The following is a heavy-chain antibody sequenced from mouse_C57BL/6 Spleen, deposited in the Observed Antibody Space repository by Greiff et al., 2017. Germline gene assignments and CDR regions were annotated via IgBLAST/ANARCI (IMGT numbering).Heavy chain of an antibody. D-gene: IGHD2-5*01. V-gene: IGHV1-15*01. J-gene: IGHJ4*01. CDR2: IDPETGGT. Sequence: LQESGAELVRPGASVTLSCKASGYTFTDYEMHWVKQTPVHGLEWIGAIDPETGGTAYNQKFKGKAILTADKSSSTAYMELRSLTSEDSAVYYCTRDSNLAMDYWGQGTSVTVSS. CDR3: TRDSNLAMDY. CDR1: GYTFTDYE.